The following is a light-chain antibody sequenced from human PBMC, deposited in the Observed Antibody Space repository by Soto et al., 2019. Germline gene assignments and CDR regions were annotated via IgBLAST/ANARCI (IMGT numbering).Light chain of an antibody. Sequence: EIVLTQSPGTLPLPPGERATLSCRASQSVRSSYLAWYQQKFGQAPRLLIYGASSRATGIPDRFSGSGSGTDFTLTISRLEPEDFAVYYCQQYGSSSWTFGQGTKVEIK. V-gene: IGKV3-20*01. CDR3: QQYGSSSWT. CDR1: QSVRSSY. CDR2: GAS. J-gene: IGKJ1*01.